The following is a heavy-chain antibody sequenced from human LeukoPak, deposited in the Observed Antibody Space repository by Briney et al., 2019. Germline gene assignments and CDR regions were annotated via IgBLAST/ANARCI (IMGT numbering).Heavy chain of an antibody. CDR1: GFTFSSYW. CDR2: ITTDGSGT. CDR3: ARGAVAGANFGY. J-gene: IGHJ4*02. D-gene: IGHD1-26*01. V-gene: IGHV3-74*01. Sequence: GGSLRLSCAASGFTFSSYWMSWVRQAPGKGLAWVSHITTDGSGTSYADSVKGRFTISRDNAKKTLYLQMNSLRAEDTAVYYCARGAVAGANFGYWGLGTLVTVSS.